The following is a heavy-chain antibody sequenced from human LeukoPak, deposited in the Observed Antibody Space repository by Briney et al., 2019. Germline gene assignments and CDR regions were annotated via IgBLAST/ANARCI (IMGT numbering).Heavy chain of an antibody. J-gene: IGHJ5*02. CDR2: IYYSGST. CDR3: ARVQSRLSWFDP. Sequence: PSETLSLTCTVSGGSISSSSYYWGWIRQPPGKGLEWIGSIYYSGSTYYNPSLKSRVTISVDTSKNQFSLKLSSVTAADTAVYYCARVQSRLSWFDPGGQGTLVTVSS. CDR1: GGSISSSSYY. V-gene: IGHV4-39*07.